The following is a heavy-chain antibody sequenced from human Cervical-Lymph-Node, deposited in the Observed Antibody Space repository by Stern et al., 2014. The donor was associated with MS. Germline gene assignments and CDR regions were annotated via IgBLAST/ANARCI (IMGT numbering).Heavy chain of an antibody. D-gene: IGHD6-19*01. CDR1: GFSLSTSGVG. V-gene: IGHV2-5*02. CDR2: IYWDDDK. J-gene: IGHJ4*02. CDR3: AHRRVAVAGSYFDY. Sequence: QVTLKESGPTLVKPTQTLTLTCTFSGFSLSTSGVGVGWIRQPPGKALEXLALIYWDDDKRYSPSLKSRLTITKDTSKNQVVLTMTNMDPVDTATYYCAHRRVAVAGSYFDYWGQGTLVTVSS.